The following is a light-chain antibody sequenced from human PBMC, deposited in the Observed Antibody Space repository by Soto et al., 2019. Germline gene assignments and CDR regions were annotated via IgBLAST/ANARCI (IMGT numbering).Light chain of an antibody. CDR2: GAS. Sequence: EIVMTQSPVTLSVSPGERATLSCRASQNISNDLAWYQRNPGQAPRLLIYGASTRATGIPVRFSGRGSGTDFTLTVSSLQSGDFAVYYCQQYNKWPPLTFGGGTKVEIK. CDR1: QNISND. CDR3: QQYNKWPPLT. J-gene: IGKJ4*01. V-gene: IGKV3-15*01.